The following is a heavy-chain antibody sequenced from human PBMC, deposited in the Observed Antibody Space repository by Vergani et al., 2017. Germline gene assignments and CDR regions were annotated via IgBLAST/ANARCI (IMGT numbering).Heavy chain of an antibody. CDR2: KNPTTGNT. J-gene: IGHJ4*02. CDR3: ARAPSLFATTEDYGFDL. Sequence: QVQLVHSGAEVKKPGASVKVSCRAFGYTLVNSDINRVGQAAGQGLEWMGWKNPTTGNTGYATNFQGRVTITRDTSISTTYLELSSLRSDDTALYFCARAPSLFATTEDYGFDLWVPATLLTVSS. CDR1: GYTLVNSD. V-gene: IGHV1-8*03. D-gene: IGHD4-17*01.